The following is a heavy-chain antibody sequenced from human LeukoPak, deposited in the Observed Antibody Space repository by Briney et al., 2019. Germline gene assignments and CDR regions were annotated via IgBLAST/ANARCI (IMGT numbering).Heavy chain of an antibody. J-gene: IGHJ4*02. CDR1: GFTFSSCW. Sequence: GGSLRLSCAASGFTFSSCWMSWVRQAPGKGLEWVANIKLDGSEKYFVDSVKGRFTISRDNAKNSLYLQMNSLRAEDTAVYYCARDVPSAYYYDSSGYSDSWGQGTLVTVSP. V-gene: IGHV3-7*04. CDR3: ARDVPSAYYYDSSGYSDS. CDR2: IKLDGSEK. D-gene: IGHD3-22*01.